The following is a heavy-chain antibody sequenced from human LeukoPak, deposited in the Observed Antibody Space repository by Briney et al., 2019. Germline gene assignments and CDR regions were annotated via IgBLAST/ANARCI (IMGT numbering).Heavy chain of an antibody. Sequence: PSETLSLTCAVSTDSITSNWWSWVRQPPGKGLEWIGEVHKSGSTNYYPSLQSRVTISIDKSKNQIALELTSVTAADTAVYYCAREDRGQMNAIAPAGSWGQGTLVTVSS. D-gene: IGHD6-25*01. V-gene: IGHV4-4*02. CDR1: TDSITSNW. J-gene: IGHJ5*02. CDR3: AREDRGQMNAIAPAGS. CDR2: VHKSGST.